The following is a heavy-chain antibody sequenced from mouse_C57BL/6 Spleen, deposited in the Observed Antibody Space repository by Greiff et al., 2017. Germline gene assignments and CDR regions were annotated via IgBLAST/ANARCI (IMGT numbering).Heavy chain of an antibody. CDR3: ARGDSPWAMDY. Sequence: EVKLVESGGGLVKPGGSLKLSCAASGFTFSDYGMHWVRQAPEKGLEWVAYISSGSSTIYYADTVKGRFTISRDNAKNTLFLQMTSLRSEDTAMYYCARGDSPWAMDYWGQGTSVTVSS. J-gene: IGHJ4*01. CDR2: ISSGSSTI. V-gene: IGHV5-17*01. CDR1: GFTFSDYG. D-gene: IGHD6-2*01.